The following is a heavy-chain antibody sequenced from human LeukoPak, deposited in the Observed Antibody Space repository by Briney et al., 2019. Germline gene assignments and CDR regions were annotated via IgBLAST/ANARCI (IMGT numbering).Heavy chain of an antibody. CDR3: ARRRFGRYCSSTSCPEHFDY. Sequence: GESLQISCKGSGYSFTSYWIGWVRQMPGKGLEWMGIIYPGGSDTRYSPSFQGQVTISADKCISTAYLQWSSLKASDTAMYYCARRRFGRYCSSTSCPEHFDYWGQGTLVTVSS. J-gene: IGHJ4*02. CDR1: GYSFTSYW. D-gene: IGHD2-2*01. V-gene: IGHV5-51*01. CDR2: IYPGGSDT.